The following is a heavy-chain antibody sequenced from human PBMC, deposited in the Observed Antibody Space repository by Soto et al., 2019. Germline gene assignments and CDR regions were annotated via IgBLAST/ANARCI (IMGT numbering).Heavy chain of an antibody. Sequence: PGGSLRLSCAASGFTVSSNYMSWVRQAPGKGLEWVSGINWNGGSTGYADSVKGRFTISRDNAKNSLYLQMNSLRAEDTALYYCARLYSSAWYGPGRYWGQGTLVTVSS. J-gene: IGHJ4*02. D-gene: IGHD6-19*01. CDR2: INWNGGST. CDR1: GFTVSSNY. V-gene: IGHV3-20*04. CDR3: ARLYSSAWYGPGRY.